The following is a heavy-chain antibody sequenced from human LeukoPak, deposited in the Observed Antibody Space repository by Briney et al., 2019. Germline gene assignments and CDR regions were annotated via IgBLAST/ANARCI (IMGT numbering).Heavy chain of an antibody. D-gene: IGHD3-22*01. CDR2: IIGSVHST. CDR3: AKHSYDSSGYYSIDY. CDR1: GFTLTSYA. V-gene: IGHV3-23*01. J-gene: IGHJ4*02. Sequence: GGPLRLSCAASGFTLTSYAMSWVRQAPGKGLEWVSAIIGSVHSTYYADSVKGRFTISRDNSKNTLYLQMNSLRAEDTAVYYCAKHSYDSSGYYSIDYWGQGTLVTVFS.